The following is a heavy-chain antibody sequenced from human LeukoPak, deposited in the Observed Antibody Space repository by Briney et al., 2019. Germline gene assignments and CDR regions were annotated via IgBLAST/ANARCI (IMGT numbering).Heavy chain of an antibody. CDR2: INGDGRNI. CDR1: GFTFSSYW. CDR3: ARVQSSGWLEYFDY. V-gene: IGHV3-74*01. D-gene: IGHD6-19*01. J-gene: IGHJ4*02. Sequence: GGSLRLSCVASGFTFSSYWMHWVRQDPRKGLVWVSRINGDGRNINYADSVRGRFTISRDNAKNTLYLQMNSLRAEDTAVYYCARVQSSGWLEYFDYWGQGTLVTVSS.